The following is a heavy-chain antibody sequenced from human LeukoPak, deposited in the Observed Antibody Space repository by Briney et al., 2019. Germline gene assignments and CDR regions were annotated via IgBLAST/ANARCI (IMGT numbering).Heavy chain of an antibody. CDR2: IYHSGST. Sequence: MSSETLSLTCTVSGYSISSGYHWGWIRQPPGKGLEWIGSIYHSGSTYYNPSLKSRVTISVDTSKNQFSLKLSSVTAADTAVYYCARRNGQDIVSTFRRRYYFDYWGRGTLVTVSS. J-gene: IGHJ4*02. D-gene: IGHD5/OR15-5a*01. V-gene: IGHV4-38-2*02. CDR3: ARRNGQDIVSTFRRRYYFDY. CDR1: GYSISSGYH.